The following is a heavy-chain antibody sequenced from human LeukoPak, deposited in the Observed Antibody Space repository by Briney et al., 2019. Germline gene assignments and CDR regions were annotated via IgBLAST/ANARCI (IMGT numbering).Heavy chain of an antibody. CDR2: IWHDGSKK. V-gene: IGHV3-33*01. D-gene: IGHD3-16*01. J-gene: IGHJ6*02. CDR1: GFTFSSFG. Sequence: PGGSLRLSCEASGFTFSSFGMHWVRQTPGKGLEWVAVIWHDGSKKYYADSVKGRVIISRDQSKNTLDLQMNSLRVEDTAVYYCARDAFGIAGGGGGMDVWGQGTTVIVSS. CDR3: ARDAFGIAGGGGGMDV.